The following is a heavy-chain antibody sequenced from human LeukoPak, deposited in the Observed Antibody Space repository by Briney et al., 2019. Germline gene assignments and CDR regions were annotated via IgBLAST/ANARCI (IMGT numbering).Heavy chain of an antibody. Sequence: PGGSLRLSCAASGFTFSSYSMNWVRQAPGKGLEWVSYISSSSSTIYYADSVKGRFTISRDNAKNSLYLQMNSLRAEDTAVYYCAGDVSSTSCYVIDYWGQGTLVTVSS. V-gene: IGHV3-48*01. D-gene: IGHD2-2*01. J-gene: IGHJ4*02. CDR3: AGDVSSTSCYVIDY. CDR2: ISSSSSTI. CDR1: GFTFSSYS.